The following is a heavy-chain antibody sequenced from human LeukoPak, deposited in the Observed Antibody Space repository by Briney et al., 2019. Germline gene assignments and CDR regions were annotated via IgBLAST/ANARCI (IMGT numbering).Heavy chain of an antibody. CDR2: IYWNDDK. CDR3: AHRWSSGGWGVGWFDP. J-gene: IGHJ5*02. V-gene: IGHV2-5*01. Sequence: SGPTLVNPTQTLTLTCTFSGFSFSTSGVGVGWIRQTPGKALEWLALIYWNDDKRYSPSLKSRLTVTKDTSKNQVVLTMTNMDPVDTATYYCAHRWSSGGWGVGWFDPWGQGTLVTVSS. CDR1: GFSFSTSGVG. D-gene: IGHD6-19*01.